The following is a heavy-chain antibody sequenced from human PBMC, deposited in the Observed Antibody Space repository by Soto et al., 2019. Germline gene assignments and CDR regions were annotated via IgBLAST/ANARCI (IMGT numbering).Heavy chain of an antibody. J-gene: IGHJ3*02. CDR2: IYPGGSDT. CDR3: ARRYYYDSSVYDAFDI. D-gene: IGHD3-22*01. CDR1: GYSFTSYW. V-gene: IGHV5-51*01. Sequence: GESLKISCKGSGYSFTSYWIGWVRQMPGKGLEWMGIIYPGGSDTRYSPSFQGQVTISADKSISTAYLQWSSLKASDTAMYYCARRYYYDSSVYDAFDIWGQGTMVTVSS.